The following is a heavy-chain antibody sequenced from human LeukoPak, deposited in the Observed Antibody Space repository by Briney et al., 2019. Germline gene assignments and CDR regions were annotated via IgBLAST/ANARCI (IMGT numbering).Heavy chain of an antibody. CDR1: GFTFSSYS. CDR2: ISSSSSTI. J-gene: IGHJ6*02. V-gene: IGHV3-48*01. D-gene: IGHD2-15*01. Sequence: GGSLRLSCAASGFTFSSYSMNWVRQAPGKGLEWVSYISSSSSTIYYADSVKGRFTISRDNSKNTLFLQMNSLRGEDTAVYYCATYCSGVSCYSGMDVWGQGTTVTVYS. CDR3: ATYCSGVSCYSGMDV.